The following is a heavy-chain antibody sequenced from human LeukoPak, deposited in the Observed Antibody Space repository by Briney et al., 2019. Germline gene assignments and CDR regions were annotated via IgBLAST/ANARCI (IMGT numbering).Heavy chain of an antibody. CDR3: ARERHDSGGSCYDY. CDR1: GGSISSYY. Sequence: SETLSLTCTVSGGSISSYYWSWIRQPAGKGLEWIGRIYTSGSTNYNPSLKSRVTMSVDTSKNQFSLKLSSVTAADTAVYYCARERHDSGGSCYDYWGQGTLVTASS. J-gene: IGHJ4*02. D-gene: IGHD2-15*01. V-gene: IGHV4-4*07. CDR2: IYTSGST.